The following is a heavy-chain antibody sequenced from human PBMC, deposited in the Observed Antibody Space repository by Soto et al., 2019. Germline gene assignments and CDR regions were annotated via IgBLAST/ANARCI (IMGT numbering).Heavy chain of an antibody. CDR2: ISGSGGST. V-gene: IGHV3-23*01. D-gene: IGHD3-10*01. CDR1: GFTFSSYA. CDR3: AKDPPITMVRGVIPEFDY. J-gene: IGHJ4*02. Sequence: EVQLLESGGGLVQPGGSLRLSCAASGFTFSSYAMSWVRQAPGKGLEWVSAISGSGGSTYYADSVKGRFTISRDNSKNTQXLQMKSLRAEDTAVYYCAKDPPITMVRGVIPEFDYWGQGTLVTVSS.